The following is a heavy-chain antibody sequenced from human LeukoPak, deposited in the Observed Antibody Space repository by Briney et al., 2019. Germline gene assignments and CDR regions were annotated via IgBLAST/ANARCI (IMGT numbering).Heavy chain of an antibody. CDR3: ARTPGAYCGGDCYFDAFDI. CDR1: GGSISSYY. Sequence: SETLSLTCTVSGGSISSYYWGWIRQPPGKGLEWIGSIYYSGSTYYNPSLKSRVTISVDTSKNQFSLKLSSVTAADTAVYYCARTPGAYCGGDCYFDAFDIWGQGTMVTVSS. CDR2: IYYSGST. J-gene: IGHJ3*02. D-gene: IGHD2-21*02. V-gene: IGHV4-39*07.